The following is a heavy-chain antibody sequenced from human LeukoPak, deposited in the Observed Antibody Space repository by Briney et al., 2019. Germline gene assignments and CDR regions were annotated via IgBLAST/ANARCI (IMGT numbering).Heavy chain of an antibody. CDR2: ISYDGSKK. Sequence: GGSLRLSCAASGFTFSSYGMHWVRQAPGKGLEGVAVISYDGSKKYYADSVKGRFTISRDNSKNTLYLQMNSLRAEDTAIYYCAKNGDRGAYCTGGTCYPYFYYYMDVWGKGTTVTI. V-gene: IGHV3-30*18. CDR1: GFTFSSYG. CDR3: AKNGDRGAYCTGGTCYPYFYYYMDV. J-gene: IGHJ6*03. D-gene: IGHD2-15*01.